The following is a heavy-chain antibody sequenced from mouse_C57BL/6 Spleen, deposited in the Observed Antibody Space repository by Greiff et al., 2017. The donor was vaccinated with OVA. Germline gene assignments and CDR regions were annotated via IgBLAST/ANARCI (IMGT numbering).Heavy chain of an antibody. CDR2: ISGGGGNT. J-gene: IGHJ1*03. CDR1: GFTFSSYT. CDR3: ARHGGDWYFDV. D-gene: IGHD1-1*02. V-gene: IGHV5-9*01. Sequence: EVQLVESGGGLVKPGGSLKLSCAASGFTFSSYTMSWVRQTPEKRLEWVATISGGGGNTYYPDSVKGRFTISRDNAKNTLYLQMSSLRSEDTALYYCARHGGDWYFDVWGTGTTVTVSS.